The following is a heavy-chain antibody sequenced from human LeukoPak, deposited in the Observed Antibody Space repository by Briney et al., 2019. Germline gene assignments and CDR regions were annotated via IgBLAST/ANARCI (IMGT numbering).Heavy chain of an antibody. Sequence: SGGSLRLSCAASGFTFSSSAMSWVRQAPGKGLEWVSSISGSGSGGSTYYADSVKGRFTISRDNSKNTLYLQMNSLIAEDTAVYYCAKSGYSRFDYWGQGTRVTVSS. CDR1: GFTFSSSA. J-gene: IGHJ4*02. D-gene: IGHD5-24*01. CDR3: AKSGYSRFDY. V-gene: IGHV3-23*01. CDR2: ISGSGSGGST.